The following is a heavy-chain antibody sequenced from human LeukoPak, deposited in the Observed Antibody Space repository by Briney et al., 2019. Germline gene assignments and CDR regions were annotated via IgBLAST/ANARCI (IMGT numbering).Heavy chain of an antibody. CDR2: ISGSGGST. D-gene: IGHD5-24*01. CDR1: RFIFSSYA. Sequence: GGSLRLSCAASRFIFSSYAMSWVRQAPGKGLEWVSAISGSGGSTYYADSVKGRFTISGDNSKNTLYLQMNSLRAEDTAIYYCTRVGYIDEGIDYWGQGTLVTVSS. J-gene: IGHJ4*02. V-gene: IGHV3-23*01. CDR3: TRVGYIDEGIDY.